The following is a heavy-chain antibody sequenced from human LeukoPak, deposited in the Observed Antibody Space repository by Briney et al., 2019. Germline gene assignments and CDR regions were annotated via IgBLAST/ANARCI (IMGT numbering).Heavy chain of an antibody. CDR2: IRYDGSNK. CDR3: AKVMYSSGRKTDY. J-gene: IGHJ4*02. CDR1: GFTFSSYG. D-gene: IGHD6-19*01. V-gene: IGHV3-30*02. Sequence: GGSLRLSCAASGFTFSSYGMHWVRQAPGKGLEWVAFIRYDGSNKYYADSVKGRFTISRDSSKNTLYLQMNSLRAEDTAVYYCAKVMYSSGRKTDYWGQGTLVTVSS.